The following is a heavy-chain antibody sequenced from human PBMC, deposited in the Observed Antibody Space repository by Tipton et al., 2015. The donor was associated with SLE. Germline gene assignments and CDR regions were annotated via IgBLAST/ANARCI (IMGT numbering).Heavy chain of an antibody. J-gene: IGHJ4*02. D-gene: IGHD1-26*01. V-gene: IGHV3-11*06. CDR3: AREGDSGSYYGC. Sequence: SLRLSCAASGFTFSDYYMSWIRQAPGKGLEWVSYISSSSSYTNYADSVKGRFTISRDNAKNSLYLQMNSLRAEDTAVYYCAREGDSGSYYGCWGQGTLVTVSS. CDR2: ISSSSSYT. CDR1: GFTFSDYY.